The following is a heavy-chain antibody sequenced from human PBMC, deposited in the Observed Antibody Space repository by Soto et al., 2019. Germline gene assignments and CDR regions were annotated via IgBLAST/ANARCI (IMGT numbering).Heavy chain of an antibody. D-gene: IGHD3-3*01. CDR1: GGSISSYY. V-gene: IGHV4-59*12. CDR2: IYHSGSA. CDR3: VRSVILSGGSYKGLIRLHYFDT. J-gene: IGHJ4*02. Sequence: SETLSLTCTVSGGSISSYYWSWIRQPPGKGLEWIGEIYHSGSAINTPSLKNRVTLSLDESKNEFSLNMDSVTAADTAIYYCVRSVILSGGSYKGLIRLHYFDTWGPGTLVTVSS.